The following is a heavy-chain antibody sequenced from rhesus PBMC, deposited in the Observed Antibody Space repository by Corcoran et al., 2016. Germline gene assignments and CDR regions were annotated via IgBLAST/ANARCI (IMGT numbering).Heavy chain of an antibody. V-gene: IGHV4-80*01. CDR1: GASISSDW. CDR2: MNGNTGNT. Sequence: QVQLQESGPGLVKSSETLSLTCTVSGASISSDWWSWVRQPPGKGLEWIGEMNGNTGNTNYNPSLESRVTISKDASKNQFSLKLTSVTAADTAVYHCTREKAASIDYWGQGVLVTASS. J-gene: IGHJ4*01. D-gene: IGHD6-31*01. CDR3: TREKAASIDY.